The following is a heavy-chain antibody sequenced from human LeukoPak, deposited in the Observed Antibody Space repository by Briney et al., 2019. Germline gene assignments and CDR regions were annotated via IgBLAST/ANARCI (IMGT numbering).Heavy chain of an antibody. V-gene: IGHV1-8*03. Sequence: GASVKVSCKASGYTFTSYDINWVRQATGQGREWMGWMNPNSGNTGYAQKFQGRVTITRNTSISTAYMELSSLRSEDAAVYYCARGMGATPVNWFDPWGQGTLVTVSS. J-gene: IGHJ5*02. D-gene: IGHD1-26*01. CDR3: ARGMGATPVNWFDP. CDR2: MNPNSGNT. CDR1: GYTFTSYD.